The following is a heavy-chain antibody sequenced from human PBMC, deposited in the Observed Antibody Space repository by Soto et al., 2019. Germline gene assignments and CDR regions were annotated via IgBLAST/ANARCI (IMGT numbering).Heavy chain of an antibody. Sequence: GGSLRLSCAASGFTFSSYSMNWVRQAPGKGLEWVSYISSSGSTIYYADSVKGRFTISRDNAKNSLYLQMNSLRAEDTAVYYCARSHYGTSYYYYYYMDVWGKGTTVTVSS. D-gene: IGHD3-16*01. V-gene: IGHV3-48*04. CDR2: ISSSGSTI. CDR1: GFTFSSYS. J-gene: IGHJ6*03. CDR3: ARSHYGTSYYYYYYMDV.